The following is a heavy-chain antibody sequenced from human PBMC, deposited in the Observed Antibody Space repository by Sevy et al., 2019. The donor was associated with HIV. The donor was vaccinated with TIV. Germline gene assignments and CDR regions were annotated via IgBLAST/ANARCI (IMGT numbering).Heavy chain of an antibody. CDR1: GFTFSSYA. J-gene: IGHJ4*02. CDR2: ISGSGGST. D-gene: IGHD3-9*01. CDR3: AKAPYYDILTGYYKDNYFDY. Sequence: GGSLRLSCAASGFTFSSYAMSWVRQAPGKGLEWVSAISGSGGSTYYADSVKGRFTISRDNSKNTLYLQMNSLRAGDTAVYYCAKAPYYDILTGYYKDNYFDYWGQGTLVTVSS. V-gene: IGHV3-23*01.